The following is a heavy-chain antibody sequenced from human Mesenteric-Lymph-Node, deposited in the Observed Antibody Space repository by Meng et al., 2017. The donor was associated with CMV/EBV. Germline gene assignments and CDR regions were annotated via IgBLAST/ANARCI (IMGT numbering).Heavy chain of an antibody. CDR1: GYTFTSYD. D-gene: IGHD6-13*01. CDR3: ARVGKGSSWSGGVDY. CDR2: MNPNSGNT. Sequence: SGYTFTSYDINWVRPATGQGLEWMGWMNPNSGNTGYAQKFQGRVTMTRSTSISTAYMELSSLRSEDTAVYYCARVGKGSSWSGGVDYWGQGTLVTVSS. J-gene: IGHJ4*02. V-gene: IGHV1-8*01.